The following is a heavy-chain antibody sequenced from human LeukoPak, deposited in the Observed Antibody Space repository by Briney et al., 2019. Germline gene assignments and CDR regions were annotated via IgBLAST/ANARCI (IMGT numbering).Heavy chain of an antibody. CDR1: GGSFSGYY. V-gene: IGHV4-34*01. Sequence: KASETLSLTCAVYGGSFSGYYWSWIRQPPGKGLEWIGEINHCGSTNYNPSLKSRVTISVDTSKNKFSLKLSSVTAADPAVYYCARGPPRGGAVRYSSGWYVGYWGQGTLVTVSS. CDR2: INHCGST. J-gene: IGHJ4*02. CDR3: ARGPPRGGAVRYSSGWYVGY. D-gene: IGHD6-19*01.